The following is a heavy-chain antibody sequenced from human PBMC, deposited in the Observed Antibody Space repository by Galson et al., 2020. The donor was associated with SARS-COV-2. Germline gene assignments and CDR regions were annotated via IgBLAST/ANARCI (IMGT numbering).Heavy chain of an antibody. CDR3: ARGGSHNWFDP. V-gene: IGHV2-70*01. CDR1: GFSLSTSGMS. Sequence: SGPTLVKPTQTLTLTCTFSGFSLSTSGMSVSWIRQPPGKALEWLALIDWDDDRYYSRSLKTRLTISKDTSKNQVVLTMTNMDPVDTAKYFCARGGSHNWFDPWGQGTLVTVSS. J-gene: IGHJ5*02. D-gene: IGHD1-26*01. CDR2: IDWDDDR.